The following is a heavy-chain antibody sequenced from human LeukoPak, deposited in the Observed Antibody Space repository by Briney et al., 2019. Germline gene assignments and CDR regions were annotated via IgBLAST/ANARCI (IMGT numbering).Heavy chain of an antibody. D-gene: IGHD3-10*01. CDR2: INHCGST. CDR3: ASFKYYYGSGSYYSYYYMDV. J-gene: IGHJ6*03. Sequence: PSETLSLTCAVYGGSFSGYYWSWIRQPPGKGLEWIGEINHCGSTNYNPSLKSRVTISVDTSKNQFSLKLSSVTAADTAVYYCASFKYYYGSGSYYSYYYMDVWGKGTTVTVSS. CDR1: GGSFSGYY. V-gene: IGHV4-34*01.